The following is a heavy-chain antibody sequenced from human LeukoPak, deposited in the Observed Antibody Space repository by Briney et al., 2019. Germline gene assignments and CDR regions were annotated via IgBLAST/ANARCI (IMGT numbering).Heavy chain of an antibody. V-gene: IGHV3-7*01. J-gene: IGHJ4*02. CDR1: GFMFSNYW. Sequence: GGSLRLSCAGSGFMFSNYWMTWVRQAPGKGLEWVANIKQDGSEKYYVDSVKGRFTISRDNAKNSLYLQMNSLRAEDTAVYYCAREGDTYYYVAYWGQGTLVTVPS. CDR2: IKQDGSEK. CDR3: AREGDTYYYVAY. D-gene: IGHD2-21*02.